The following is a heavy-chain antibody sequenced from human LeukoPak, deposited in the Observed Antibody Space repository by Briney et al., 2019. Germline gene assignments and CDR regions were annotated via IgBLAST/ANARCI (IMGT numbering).Heavy chain of an antibody. Sequence: ETLNISCKRVGFRLTSDLIVWVRQMAGRGLEWMGIIYPGAADARYSPSFQGQVTISADKSISTANLHWSSLKASDTDIYYCAKHRKVATRKDAFDIWGQGTMVTVSS. D-gene: IGHD5-12*01. J-gene: IGHJ3*02. V-gene: IGHV5-51*01. CDR1: GFRLTSDL. CDR2: IYPGAADA. CDR3: AKHRKVATRKDAFDI.